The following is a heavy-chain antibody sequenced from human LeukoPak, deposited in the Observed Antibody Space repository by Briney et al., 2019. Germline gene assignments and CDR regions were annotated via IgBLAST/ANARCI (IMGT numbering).Heavy chain of an antibody. CDR3: ARDRSSSWDYYYGMDV. J-gene: IGHJ6*02. D-gene: IGHD6-13*01. Sequence: GGFLRLSCAASGFTFSSYSMNWVRQAPGKGLEWVSSISSSSSYIYYADSVKGRFTISRDNAKNSLYLQMNSLRAEDTAVYYCARDRSSSWDYYYGMDVWGQGTTVTVSS. CDR2: ISSSSSYI. CDR1: GFTFSSYS. V-gene: IGHV3-21*01.